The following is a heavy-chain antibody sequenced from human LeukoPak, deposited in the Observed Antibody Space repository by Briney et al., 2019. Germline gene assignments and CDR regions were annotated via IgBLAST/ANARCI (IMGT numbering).Heavy chain of an antibody. CDR1: GFTVSSNY. Sequence: GGSLRLSCAASGFTVSSNYMSWVRQAPGKGLEWVSVIYSGGSTYYADSVKGRFTISRDNFKNTLYLQMNSLRAEDTAVYYCARLSYYYYCMDVWGKGTTVTVSS. V-gene: IGHV3-53*01. CDR2: IYSGGST. J-gene: IGHJ6*03. CDR3: ARLSYYYYCMDV.